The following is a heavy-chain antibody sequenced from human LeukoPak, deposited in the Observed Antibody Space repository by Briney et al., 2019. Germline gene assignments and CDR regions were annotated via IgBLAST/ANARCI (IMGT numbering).Heavy chain of an antibody. Sequence: GGSLRLSCAASGFTCSSYSMNWVRQAPGKGLEGVSSISSSSSYIYYADSVKGRFTISRDSAKNSLYLQMNSLRAEDTAVYYCARVPSGYNAVDIWGQGTMVTVSS. V-gene: IGHV3-21*01. CDR1: GFTCSSYS. D-gene: IGHD3-22*01. CDR2: ISSSSSYI. J-gene: IGHJ3*02. CDR3: ARVPSGYNAVDI.